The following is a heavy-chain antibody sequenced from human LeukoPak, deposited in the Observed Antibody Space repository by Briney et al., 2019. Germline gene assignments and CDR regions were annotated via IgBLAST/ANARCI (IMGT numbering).Heavy chain of an antibody. J-gene: IGHJ4*02. Sequence: SQTLSLTCAISGDSVSSNSAAWNWITQSPSRGLEWLGRTYYRSKWYNDYAVSVKSRITNNPDTSKNQFSLQLNSVTPEDTAVYYCARDRVEDIAAAGPCDYWGQGTLVTVSS. V-gene: IGHV6-1*01. CDR2: TYYRSKWYN. D-gene: IGHD6-13*01. CDR1: GDSVSSNSAA. CDR3: ARDRVEDIAAAGPCDY.